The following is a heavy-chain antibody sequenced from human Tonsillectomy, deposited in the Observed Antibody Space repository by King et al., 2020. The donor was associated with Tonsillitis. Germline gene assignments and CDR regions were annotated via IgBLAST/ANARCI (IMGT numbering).Heavy chain of an antibody. CDR3: VEDRGWLQGYYYMDG. V-gene: IGHV3-64D*06. Sequence: VQLVESGGGLVQPGGSLRLSCSASGFTFSSYAMHWVRQAPGKGLEYVSAISSHGGSTYYADSVKGRFTISRDNSKNTLYLQMSSLRAEDTAVYYGVEDRGWLQGYYYMDGWGKGATVTGSS. J-gene: IGHJ6*03. CDR1: GFTFSSYA. CDR2: ISSHGGST. D-gene: IGHD5-24*01.